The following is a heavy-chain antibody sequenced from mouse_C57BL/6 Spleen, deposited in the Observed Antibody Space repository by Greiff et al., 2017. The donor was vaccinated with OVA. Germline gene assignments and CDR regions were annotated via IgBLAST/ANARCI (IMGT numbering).Heavy chain of an antibody. D-gene: IGHD1-1*01. J-gene: IGHJ1*03. Sequence: EVKLQESGPGLVKPSQSLSLTCSVTGYSITSGYYWNWIRQFPGNKLEWMGYISYDGSNNYNPSLKNRISITRDTSKNQFFLKLNSVTTEDTATYYCAGYYYGSSYGYFDVWGTGTTVTVSS. V-gene: IGHV3-6*01. CDR3: AGYYYGSSYGYFDV. CDR2: ISYDGSN. CDR1: GYSITSGYY.